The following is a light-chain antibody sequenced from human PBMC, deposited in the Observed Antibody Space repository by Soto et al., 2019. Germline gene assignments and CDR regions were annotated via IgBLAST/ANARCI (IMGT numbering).Light chain of an antibody. CDR1: SSDVGGYNY. Sequence: QSALTQPASVSGSPGQSITISCTGTSSDVGGYNYVSWYQHHAGKAPRLMIYASSNRPSGVPDRFSGSKSGNTASLTVSGLQAEDEADYYCSSYAGSSNVFGTGTKVTVL. V-gene: IGLV2-8*01. CDR2: ASS. CDR3: SSYAGSSNV. J-gene: IGLJ1*01.